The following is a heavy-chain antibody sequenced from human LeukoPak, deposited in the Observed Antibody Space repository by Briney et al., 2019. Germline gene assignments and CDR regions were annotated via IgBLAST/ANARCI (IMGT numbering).Heavy chain of an antibody. V-gene: IGHV3-9*01. CDR1: GFTFDDYA. Sequence: GGSLRLSCAASGFTFDDYAMHWVRQAPGKGLEWVSGISWNSGSIGYADSVKGRFTISRDNAKNSLYLQMNSLRAEDTALYYCAKTLGELRYSQHWGQGTLVTVSS. CDR3: AKTLGELRYSQH. D-gene: IGHD1-7*01. J-gene: IGHJ1*01. CDR2: ISWNSGSI.